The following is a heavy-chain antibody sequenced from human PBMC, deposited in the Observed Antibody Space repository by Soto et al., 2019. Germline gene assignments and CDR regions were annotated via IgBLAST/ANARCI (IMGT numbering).Heavy chain of an antibody. CDR3: AKDRVPGEAIHNDAFDI. D-gene: IGHD7-27*01. Sequence: GESLKISCVASGFTFSSYAMSWVRQAPGKGLEWVSAISGSGGSTYYADSVKGRFTISRDNSKNTLYLQMNSLRAEDTAVYYCAKDRVPGEAIHNDAFDIWSQGTMVTVSS. CDR1: GFTFSSYA. J-gene: IGHJ3*02. V-gene: IGHV3-23*01. CDR2: ISGSGGST.